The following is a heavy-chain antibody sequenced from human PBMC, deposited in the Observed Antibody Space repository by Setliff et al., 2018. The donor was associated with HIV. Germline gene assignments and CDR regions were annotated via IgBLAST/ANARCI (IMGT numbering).Heavy chain of an antibody. CDR1: GGSISSHY. Sequence: SETLSLTCTVSGGSISSHYWSWIRQPPGKGLEWIGLIYYNGGTNYNSSLESRVTISVDRSKNQFSLRVDDTAVYYCARVRYCGSPSCRKEFDFWGQGTLVTVSS. CDR3: ARVRYCGSPSCRKEFDF. V-gene: IGHV4-59*11. CDR2: IYYNGGT. D-gene: IGHD2-21*01. J-gene: IGHJ4*02.